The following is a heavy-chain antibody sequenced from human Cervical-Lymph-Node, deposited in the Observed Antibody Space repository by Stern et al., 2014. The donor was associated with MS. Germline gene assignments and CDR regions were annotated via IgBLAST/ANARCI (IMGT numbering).Heavy chain of an antibody. CDR3: AARANYYDSPGDWFDP. D-gene: IGHD3-22*01. J-gene: IGHJ5*02. CDR2: IVVGSGNT. V-gene: IGHV1-58*01. Sequence: QLVESGPELKKPGTSVKVSCKASGFTFTSSAVQWVRQARGQRLEWIGWIVVGSGNTNYAQKFQERVTITRDMSTSTAYMELSSLRSEDTAVYYCAARANYYDSPGDWFDPWGQGTLVTVSS. CDR1: GFTFTSSA.